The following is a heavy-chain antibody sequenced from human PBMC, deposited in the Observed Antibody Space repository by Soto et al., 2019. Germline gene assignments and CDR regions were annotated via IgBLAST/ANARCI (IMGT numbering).Heavy chain of an antibody. V-gene: IGHV1-18*01. CDR2: ISAYNGNT. CDR1: GYTFTSYG. D-gene: IGHD6-13*01. CDR3: ARDGYSSSWYEGFDP. J-gene: IGHJ5*02. Sequence: GASVKVSCKASGYTFTSYGISWVQQAPGQGLEWMGWISAYNGNTNYAQKLQGRVTMTTDTSTSTAYMELRSLRSDDTAVYYCARDGYSSSWYEGFDPWGQGTLVTVSS.